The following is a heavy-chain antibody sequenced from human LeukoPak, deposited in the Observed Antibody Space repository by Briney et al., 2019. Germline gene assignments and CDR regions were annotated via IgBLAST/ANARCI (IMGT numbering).Heavy chain of an antibody. CDR1: NYMFTRYG. V-gene: IGHV1-18*01. CDR3: ARAYNWNYVGYFDY. CDR2: ISGSTGYT. D-gene: IGHD1-7*01. Sequence: ASVTVSCRASNYMFTRYGMSWVRQAPGQGPEWVGWISGSTGYTNYGQNFQGRVTMATDTSTSTTFMELRSLRFDDTAVYYCARAYNWNYVGYFDYWGQGTLVTVSS. J-gene: IGHJ4*02.